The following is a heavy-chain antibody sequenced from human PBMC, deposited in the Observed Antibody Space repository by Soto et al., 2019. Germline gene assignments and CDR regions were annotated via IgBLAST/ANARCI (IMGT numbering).Heavy chain of an antibody. CDR2: ISYDGSDK. CDR3: AKSPNFYCSSYHCYKYYFDY. V-gene: IGHV3-30*18. Sequence: GGALRLSCAASGFTFNTFGMHWVRPSTGKGLEWVAVISYDGSDKYYSDSVRGRFTISRDNSMNTLYLQMNSLRTEDTAVYYCAKSPNFYCSSYHCYKYYFDYWGQGTLVTVSS. CDR1: GFTFNTFG. J-gene: IGHJ4*02. D-gene: IGHD2-2*01.